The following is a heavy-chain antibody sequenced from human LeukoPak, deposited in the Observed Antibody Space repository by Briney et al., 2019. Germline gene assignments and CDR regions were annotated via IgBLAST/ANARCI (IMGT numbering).Heavy chain of an antibody. CDR3: ARDDYYDSSGYFEGPDY. Sequence: GGSLRLSCAASGFTFSSYAIHWVRQAPGKGLEWVAGISYDGSNKYYADSVKGLFTISRDNSKNTLYLQMNSLRAEDTAVYYCARDDYYDSSGYFEGPDYWGQGTLVTVSS. CDR2: ISYDGSNK. CDR1: GFTFSSYA. V-gene: IGHV3-30*01. D-gene: IGHD3-22*01. J-gene: IGHJ4*02.